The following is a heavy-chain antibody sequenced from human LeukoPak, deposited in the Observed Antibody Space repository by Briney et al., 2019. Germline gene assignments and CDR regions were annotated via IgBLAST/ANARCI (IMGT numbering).Heavy chain of an antibody. V-gene: IGHV3-23*01. J-gene: IGHJ4*02. CDR1: GFNFNSYA. Sequence: GGSLRLSCAASGFNFNSYAMSWVRQAPGKGLEWVSAISPSGTDTYYADSVKGRLTISRDNSKNTLYLQMSSLRAEDSAVYYCAKRGGYETMAAFDYWGQETLVTVSS. CDR3: AKRGGYETMAAFDY. D-gene: IGHD3-10*01. CDR2: ISPSGTDT.